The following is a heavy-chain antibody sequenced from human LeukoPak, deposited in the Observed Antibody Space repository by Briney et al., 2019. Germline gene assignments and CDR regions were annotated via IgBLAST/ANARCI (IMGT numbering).Heavy chain of an antibody. D-gene: IGHD6-6*01. CDR2: IDHSGST. J-gene: IGHJ6*03. Sequence: KPSETLSLTCAVYGGSFSGYHWSWIRQPPGEGLGWIGEIDHSGSTNYNQSLKSRVTISVDTSKNQFSLKLSSVTAADTAVYYCARVRGHSSFYYYYYMDVWGKGTTVTVSS. CDR1: GGSFSGYH. V-gene: IGHV4-34*01. CDR3: ARVRGHSSFYYYYYMDV.